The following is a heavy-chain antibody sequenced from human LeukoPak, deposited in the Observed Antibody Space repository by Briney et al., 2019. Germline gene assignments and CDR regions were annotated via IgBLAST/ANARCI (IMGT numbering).Heavy chain of an antibody. Sequence: GRSLRLSCAASGFTFDDYAMHWVRQAPGKGLEWVSGISWNSGSIGYADSVKGRFTISRDNAKNSLYLQMNSLRAEDTALYCCAKDMGPAPAAADYWGQGTLVTVSS. V-gene: IGHV3-9*01. CDR3: AKDMGPAPAAADY. CDR1: GFTFDDYA. CDR2: ISWNSGSI. J-gene: IGHJ4*02. D-gene: IGHD2-2*01.